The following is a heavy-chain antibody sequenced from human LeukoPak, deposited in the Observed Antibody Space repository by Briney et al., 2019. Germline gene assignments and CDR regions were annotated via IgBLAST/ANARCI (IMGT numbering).Heavy chain of an antibody. CDR3: ARGITSTTITIFGVVQAFDP. V-gene: IGHV3-11*04. Sequence: GGSLRLSCAASGFTFSDYYMSWIRQAPGGGLEWFSYISISGSTIYYADSVKGRFTISRDNAKNSLYLQMNSLRAEDTAVYYCARGITSTTITIFGVVQAFDPWGQGTLVTVSS. J-gene: IGHJ5*02. CDR1: GFTFSDYY. D-gene: IGHD3-3*01. CDR2: ISISGSTI.